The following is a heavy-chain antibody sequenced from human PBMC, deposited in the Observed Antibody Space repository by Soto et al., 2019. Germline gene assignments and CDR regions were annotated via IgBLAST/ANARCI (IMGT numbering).Heavy chain of an antibody. D-gene: IGHD4-4*01. Sequence: GGSLRLSCAASGFTLSDYYMVWIRQAPGKGLEWISYISNTGSTIYYADSVKGRFTISRDNAKNSLSLQMNSLRAEDTAVYYCARDYSYSGFDYWGQGTLVTVSS. J-gene: IGHJ4*02. CDR2: ISNTGSTI. V-gene: IGHV3-11*01. CDR1: GFTLSDYY. CDR3: ARDYSYSGFDY.